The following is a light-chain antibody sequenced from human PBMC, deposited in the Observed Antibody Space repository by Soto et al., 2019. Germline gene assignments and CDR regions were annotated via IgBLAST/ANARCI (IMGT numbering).Light chain of an antibody. J-gene: IGKJ3*01. V-gene: IGKV1-33*01. CDR1: QAIGTS. CDR3: QHYDNLPPFT. CDR2: GAS. Sequence: DIQMTQSPSSLSASVGARVSITCQASQAIGTSLSWFQQKPGRAPKLLIYGASNLETGVSSRFRGSGSGTDFTFTISSLQPEDMATYYCQHYDNLPPFTFGPGTKVDIK.